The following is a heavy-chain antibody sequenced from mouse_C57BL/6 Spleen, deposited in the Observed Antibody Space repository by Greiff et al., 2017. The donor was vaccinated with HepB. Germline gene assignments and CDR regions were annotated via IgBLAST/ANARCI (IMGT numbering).Heavy chain of an antibody. J-gene: IGHJ3*01. CDR2: ISSGSRTI. CDR1: GFTFSDYG. CDR3: GRAYYSNGGFAY. V-gene: IGHV5-17*01. Sequence: EVKVVESGGGLVKPGGSLKLSCAASGFTFSDYGMHWVRQAPEKGLEWVAYISSGSRTIYYADTVKGRFTLSRDNAKNTLFLQMTSLRSEDTAMYYFGRAYYSNGGFAYWGQGTLVTVSA. D-gene: IGHD2-5*01.